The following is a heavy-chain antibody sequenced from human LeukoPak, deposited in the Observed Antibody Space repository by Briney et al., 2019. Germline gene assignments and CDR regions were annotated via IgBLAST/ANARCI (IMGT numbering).Heavy chain of an antibody. D-gene: IGHD2-2*01. Sequence: SVKVSCKASGGTFSSHAIAWVRQAPGQRPEWMGGIIPISGTANYAQKFQGRVTITTDESTSTAYMELSSLTSDDTAVYYCARGLQYQLLKALGYYYMDVWGEGTTVTVSS. CDR2: IIPISGTA. CDR3: ARGLQYQLLKALGYYYMDV. V-gene: IGHV1-69*05. J-gene: IGHJ6*03. CDR1: GGTFSSHA.